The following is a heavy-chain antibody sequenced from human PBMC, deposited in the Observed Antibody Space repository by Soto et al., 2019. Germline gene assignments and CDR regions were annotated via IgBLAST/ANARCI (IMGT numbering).Heavy chain of an antibody. V-gene: IGHV3-23*01. D-gene: IGHD5-12*01. CDR2: LSDSGGST. Sequence: EVQLLESGGGLVQPGGSLRLSCAASGFTFSSYAMTWVRQAPGKGLKWVSSLSDSGGSTYYADSVKGRFTISRDNSKNTLYLQMNSLRAEDTALYYCVKDAASGYGNVDYWGQGTLVNVSS. CDR1: GFTFSSYA. J-gene: IGHJ4*02. CDR3: VKDAASGYGNVDY.